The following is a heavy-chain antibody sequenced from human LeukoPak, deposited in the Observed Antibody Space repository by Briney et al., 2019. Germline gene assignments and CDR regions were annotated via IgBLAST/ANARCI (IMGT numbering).Heavy chain of an antibody. Sequence: ASVKVSCKASGYTFTSYGISWVRQAPGQGLEWMGWISAYNGNTNYAQKLQGRVTMTTDTSTSTAYMELRSLRSDDTAVYYCARDSLFYDYYYMDVWGKGTTVTISS. J-gene: IGHJ6*03. D-gene: IGHD3-3*01. CDR2: ISAYNGNT. V-gene: IGHV1-18*01. CDR3: ARDSLFYDYYYMDV. CDR1: GYTFTSYG.